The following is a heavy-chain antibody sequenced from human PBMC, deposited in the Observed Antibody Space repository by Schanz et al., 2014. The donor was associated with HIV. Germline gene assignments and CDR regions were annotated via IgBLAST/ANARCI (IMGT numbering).Heavy chain of an antibody. J-gene: IGHJ6*02. Sequence: QEQLVESGGGVVQPGRSLRLSCVASGFTFNSYGMHWVRQAPGKGLEWVAVISYDGSRKHFADSVKGRFTISRDNSKNTLYLQMKSLRPEDTAVYYCAKDRNHYDSRYRGKGNYYYYYGMDVWGQGTTVTVSS. V-gene: IGHV3-30*18. D-gene: IGHD3-22*01. CDR2: ISYDGSRK. CDR1: GFTFNSYG. CDR3: AKDRNHYDSRYRGKGNYYYYYGMDV.